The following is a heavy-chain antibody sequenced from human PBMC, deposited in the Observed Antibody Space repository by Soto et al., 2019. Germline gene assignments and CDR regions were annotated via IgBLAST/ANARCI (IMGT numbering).Heavy chain of an antibody. Sequence: PSETLSLTCTVSGGSISSYYWSWIRQSPGKGLEWIGYIYYSGSTNYNPSLKSRVTISVDTSKNQFSLKLSSVTAADTAVSYCTGHPTGRYGQIGYWGQGTLVTFAS. J-gene: IGHJ4*02. D-gene: IGHD1-26*01. CDR3: TGHPTGRYGQIGY. V-gene: IGHV4-59*08. CDR1: GGSISSYY. CDR2: IYYSGST.